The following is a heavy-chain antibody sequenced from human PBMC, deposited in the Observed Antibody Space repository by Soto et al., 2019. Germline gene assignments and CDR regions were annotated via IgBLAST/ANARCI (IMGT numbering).Heavy chain of an antibody. CDR1: GFTFSGYS. CDR2: ISSRSTNI. J-gene: IGHJ4*02. D-gene: IGHD6-19*01. V-gene: IGHV3-21*06. CDR3: AKFTEPGYSSIWYYFEY. Sequence: GSLRLSCVGSGFTFSGYSMAWVRQAPGRGLEWVASISSRSTNIDYADSVKGRFTISRDNAKNLVSLQMSSLRGEDTALYYCAKFTEPGYSSIWYYFEYWGQGTPVTVSS.